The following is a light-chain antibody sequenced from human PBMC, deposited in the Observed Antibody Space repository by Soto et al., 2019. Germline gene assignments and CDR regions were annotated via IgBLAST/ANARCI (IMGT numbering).Light chain of an antibody. J-gene: IGKJ5*01. V-gene: IGKV3D-20*02. Sequence: IVLKHVPCTLSVSLGGRGTLSCRASQSVSSNSLAWYQQKPGQAPRPLIYGASTRATGIPARFSGSGSGTDFTLTISSLDPEDFDLYCCQLRNNWPISSGQGTRLEI. CDR2: GAS. CDR1: QSVSSNS. CDR3: QLRNNWPIS.